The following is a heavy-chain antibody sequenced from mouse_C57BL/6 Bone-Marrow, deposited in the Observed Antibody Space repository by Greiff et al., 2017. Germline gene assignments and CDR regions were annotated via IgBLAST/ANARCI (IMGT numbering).Heavy chain of an antibody. J-gene: IGHJ1*03. CDR1: GYTFTSYD. CDR2: IYPRDGST. CDR3: ARLELDGSSGDWYFDV. D-gene: IGHD1-1*01. V-gene: IGHV1-85*01. Sequence: LQESGPELVKPGASVKLSCKASGYTFTSYDINWVKQRPGQGLEWIGWIYPRDGSTKYNEKFKGKATLTVETSSSTAYMELHSLTSEDSAVYFCARLELDGSSGDWYFDVWGTGTTVTVSS.